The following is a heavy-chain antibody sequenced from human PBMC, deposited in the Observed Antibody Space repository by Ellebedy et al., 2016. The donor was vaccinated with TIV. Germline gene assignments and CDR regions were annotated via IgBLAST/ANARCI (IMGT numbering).Heavy chain of an antibody. CDR1: GFTFSNYW. CDR2: IKQDGSEK. Sequence: GESLKISCAASGFTFSNYWMTWVRQAPGKGLEWVANIKQDGSEKYSIDSVKGRFSISRDNAKNSMYLQMNSLRDEDTAVYYCARAMDVWGQGTTVTVSS. CDR3: ARAMDV. J-gene: IGHJ6*02. V-gene: IGHV3-7*01.